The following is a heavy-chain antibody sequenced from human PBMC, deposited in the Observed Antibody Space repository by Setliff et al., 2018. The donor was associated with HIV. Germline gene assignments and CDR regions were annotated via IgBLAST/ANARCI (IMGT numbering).Heavy chain of an antibody. CDR1: GDSISSSSYY. V-gene: IGHV4-39*07. CDR2: IHHSGST. CDR3: ARAGGTGDFDF. J-gene: IGHJ4*01. Sequence: SETLSLTCTVSGDSISSSSYYWGWIRQPPGKGLEWIGEIHHSGSTYYNPSLRSRVTISLQTSKNQFSLKLTSVTAADTAVYYCARAGGTGDFDFWGHGALVTVSS. D-gene: IGHD1-7*01.